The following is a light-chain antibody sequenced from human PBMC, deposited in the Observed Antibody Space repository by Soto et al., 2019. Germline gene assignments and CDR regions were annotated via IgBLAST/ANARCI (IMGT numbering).Light chain of an antibody. CDR1: QSVSGT. Sequence: IGMKQSPATLSVSPGERATLSCRASQSVSGTLAWYQQTPGQAPRLLIYGSSTRAAGVPARFSGSGSGTEFTLTISSLRSEDFAVYYCQQYSDWLGTFGQRTKADIK. CDR2: GSS. CDR3: QQYSDWLGT. J-gene: IGKJ1*01. V-gene: IGKV3-15*01.